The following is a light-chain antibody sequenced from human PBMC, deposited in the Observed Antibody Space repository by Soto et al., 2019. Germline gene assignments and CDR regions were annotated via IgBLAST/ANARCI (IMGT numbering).Light chain of an antibody. V-gene: IGLV2-8*01. CDR1: SSDVGGYNY. CDR3: AAWDDSLSVGVV. J-gene: IGLJ2*01. CDR2: EVS. Sequence: QSALTQPPSASGSPGQSVTISCTGSSSDVGGYNYVSWYQQHPGKAPKLMIYEVSKRPSGVPDRLSGSKSGNTASLAISGLRSEDEADYYCAAWDDSLSVGVVFGGGTKLTVL.